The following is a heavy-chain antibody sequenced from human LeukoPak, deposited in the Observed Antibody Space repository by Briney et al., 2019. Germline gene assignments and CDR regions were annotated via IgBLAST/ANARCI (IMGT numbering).Heavy chain of an antibody. CDR3: ARDSGQQLVRCDACYI. CDR2: IYTSGST. V-gene: IGHV4-4*07. Sequence: SETLSLTFTVSGGSISYYCWGWIRQRAGKGLEWSGSIYTSGSTHYSPSHKRRVTMSVDTSKHDVSMKQSSVSAADTAVYYCARDSGQQLVRCDACYIWGQGKMVTVSS. CDR1: GGSISYYC. D-gene: IGHD6-13*01. J-gene: IGHJ3*02.